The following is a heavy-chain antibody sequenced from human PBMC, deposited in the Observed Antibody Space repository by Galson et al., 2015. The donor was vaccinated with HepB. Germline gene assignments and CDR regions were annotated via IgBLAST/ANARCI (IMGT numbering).Heavy chain of an antibody. Sequence: SLRLSCAASGFTFSSYTMNWVRQTPGKGLEWVSSITGSSDIIQYADSVKGRFTISRDNAKESLYLYMNILRAEDTAVYYCATMVRGVLVAFDIWGQGTMVAVSS. V-gene: IGHV3-21*01. D-gene: IGHD3-10*01. J-gene: IGHJ3*02. CDR1: GFTFSSYT. CDR2: ITGSSDII. CDR3: ATMVRGVLVAFDI.